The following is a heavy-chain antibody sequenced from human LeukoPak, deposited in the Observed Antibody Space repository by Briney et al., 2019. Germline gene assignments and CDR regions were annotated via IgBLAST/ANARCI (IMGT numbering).Heavy chain of an antibody. V-gene: IGHV4-31*03. CDR1: GGSISSGGYY. CDR2: IYYSGST. J-gene: IGHJ4*02. D-gene: IGHD4/OR15-4a*01. CDR3: ARSYGDPYLLDY. Sequence: SETLSLTCTVSGGSISSGGYYWGWIRQHPGKGLEWIGYIYYSGSTYYNPSLKSRVTISVDTSKNQFSLKLSSVTAADTAVYYCARSYGDPYLLDYWGQGTLVTVSS.